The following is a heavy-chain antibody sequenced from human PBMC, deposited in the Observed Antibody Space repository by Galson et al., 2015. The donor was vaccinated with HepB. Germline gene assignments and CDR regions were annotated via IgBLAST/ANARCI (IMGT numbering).Heavy chain of an antibody. Sequence: SLRLSCAASGFTFSRYSMHWVRQAPGKGLEYISAISSNGAYPYYADSVKGRLTISRDNAQNSLYLQINSLRAEDTAVYYCARVADADYGDHSHFDSWGQGTLVTVSS. J-gene: IGHJ4*02. CDR3: ARVADADYGDHSHFDS. V-gene: IGHV3-64*04. CDR1: GFTFSRYS. D-gene: IGHD4-17*01. CDR2: ISSNGAYP.